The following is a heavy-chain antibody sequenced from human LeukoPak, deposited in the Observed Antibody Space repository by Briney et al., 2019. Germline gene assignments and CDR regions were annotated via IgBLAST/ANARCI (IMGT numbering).Heavy chain of an antibody. CDR2: ISAYNGNT. D-gene: IGHD6-19*01. CDR1: GYTFTSYG. CDR3: ASPLMEGDSSGFDY. Sequence: ASVKVSCKASGYTFTSYGISWVRQAPGQGLEWMGWISAYNGNTNYAQKLRGRVTMTTDTSTSTAYMELRSLRSDDTAVYYCASPLMEGDSSGFDYWGQGTPVTVSS. J-gene: IGHJ4*02. V-gene: IGHV1-18*01.